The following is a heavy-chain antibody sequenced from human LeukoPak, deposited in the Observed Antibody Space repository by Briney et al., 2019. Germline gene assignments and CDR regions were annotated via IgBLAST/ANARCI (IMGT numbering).Heavy chain of an antibody. Sequence: SETLSLTCAVYGGSFSGYYWSWIRQPPGKGLEWIGEINHSGSTNYNPSLKSRVTISVDTSKNQLSLKLSSVTAAHTAVFYCARAEVPAAIKAPERCWFDPWGQGTLVTVSS. J-gene: IGHJ5*02. CDR1: GGSFSGYY. CDR3: ARAEVPAAIKAPERCWFDP. D-gene: IGHD2-2*01. CDR2: INHSGST. V-gene: IGHV4-34*01.